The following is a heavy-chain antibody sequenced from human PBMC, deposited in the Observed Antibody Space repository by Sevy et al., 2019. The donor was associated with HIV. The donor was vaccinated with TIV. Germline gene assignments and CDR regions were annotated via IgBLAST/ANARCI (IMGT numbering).Heavy chain of an antibody. CDR3: AKVRTYYDSSGYIDY. CDR2: ISYDGSNK. J-gene: IGHJ4*02. Sequence: GGSLRLSCAASGFTFSSYGMHWVRQAPGKGLEWVAVISYDGSNKYYADSVKGRFTISRDNSKNTLYLQMNSLRAEDMAVYYCAKVRTYYDSSGYIDYWGQGTLVTVSS. V-gene: IGHV3-30*18. D-gene: IGHD3-22*01. CDR1: GFTFSSYG.